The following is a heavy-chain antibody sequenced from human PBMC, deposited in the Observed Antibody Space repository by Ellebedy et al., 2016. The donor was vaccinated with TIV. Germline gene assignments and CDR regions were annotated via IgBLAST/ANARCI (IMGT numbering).Heavy chain of an antibody. CDR2: IVGNGGST. J-gene: IGHJ4*02. CDR1: GFTFSSYA. CDR3: VKAWGD. Sequence: GESLKISCSASGFTFSSYAMHWVRQAPGKGLEYVSAIVGNGGSTYYADSVKGRFTISRDNSKNPLYLQMSSLRPEDTAVYYCVKAWGDWGQGTLVTVSS. D-gene: IGHD3-16*01. V-gene: IGHV3-64D*06.